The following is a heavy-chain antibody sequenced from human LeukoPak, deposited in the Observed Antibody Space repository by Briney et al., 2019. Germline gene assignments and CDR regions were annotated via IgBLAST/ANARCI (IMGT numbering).Heavy chain of an antibody. V-gene: IGHV3-23*01. D-gene: IGHD3-22*01. CDR3: ARAPPGRNYYDSSGYYTYYFDY. J-gene: IGHJ4*02. CDR1: GFTFSSYA. CDR2: ISASGGST. Sequence: GGSLRLSCAASGFTFSSYAMSWVRQAPGKGLEWVSAISASGGSTYYADSVKGRFTISRDNSKNTLYLQMNSLRAEDTAVYYCARAPPGRNYYDSSGYYTYYFDYWGQGTLVTVSS.